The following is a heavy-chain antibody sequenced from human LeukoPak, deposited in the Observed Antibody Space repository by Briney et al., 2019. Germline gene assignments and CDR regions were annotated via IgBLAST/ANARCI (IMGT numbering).Heavy chain of an antibody. CDR2: INHSGST. CDR3: ARPGQLGSLYYGLDV. Sequence: SETLSLTCAVYGGSFSGYYWSWIRQPPGKGLEWIGEINHSGSTNYNPSLKRRVTMSVDTSKNQFSLKLSSVTAADTAVYYCARPGQLGSLYYGLDVWGQGTTVIVSS. J-gene: IGHJ6*02. V-gene: IGHV4-34*01. D-gene: IGHD7-27*01. CDR1: GGSFSGYY.